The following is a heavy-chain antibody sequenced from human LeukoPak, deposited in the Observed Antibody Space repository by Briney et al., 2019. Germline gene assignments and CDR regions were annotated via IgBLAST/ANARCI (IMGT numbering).Heavy chain of an antibody. Sequence: QSGGSLRLSCAASGFTFNNYAMNWVRHAPGKGPEWLSTITGSGGDTYSADSVKGRLTVSRDNSKNTLYLQLNSLRAEDTAVYYCARQESMAFANWGQGTLVTVSS. V-gene: IGHV3-23*01. CDR3: ARQESMAFAN. J-gene: IGHJ4*02. CDR2: ITGSGGDT. D-gene: IGHD5-24*01. CDR1: GFTFNNYA.